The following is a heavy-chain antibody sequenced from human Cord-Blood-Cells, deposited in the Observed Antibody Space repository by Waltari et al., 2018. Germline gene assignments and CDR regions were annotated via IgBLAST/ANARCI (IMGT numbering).Heavy chain of an antibody. CDR2: MNPNSGNK. CDR1: GYTFTSYD. D-gene: IGHD6-6*01. J-gene: IGHJ4*02. Sequence: QVQLVQSGAEVKKPGASVKVSCKASGYTFTSYDINWVRQATGKGLEWMGWMNPNSGNKGYAQKFQGKVTMTRNTSISTAYMELSSLRSEDTAVYYCARGMLKQLDFDYWGQGTLVTVSS. CDR3: ARGMLKQLDFDY. V-gene: IGHV1-8*01.